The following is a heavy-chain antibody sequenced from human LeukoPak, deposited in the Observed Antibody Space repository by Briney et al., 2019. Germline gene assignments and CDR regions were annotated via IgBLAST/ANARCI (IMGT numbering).Heavy chain of an antibody. CDR2: INHSGST. CDR3: ARGRNDFWSGYYPTHYYYYMDV. J-gene: IGHJ6*03. Sequence: SETLSLTCAVSGGSFSGYYWSWIRQPPGKGLEWIGEINHSGSTNYNPSLKSRVTISVDTSKNQFSLKLSSVTAADTAVYYCARGRNDFWSGYYPTHYYYYMDVWGKGTTVTVSS. V-gene: IGHV4-34*01. CDR1: GGSFSGYY. D-gene: IGHD3-3*01.